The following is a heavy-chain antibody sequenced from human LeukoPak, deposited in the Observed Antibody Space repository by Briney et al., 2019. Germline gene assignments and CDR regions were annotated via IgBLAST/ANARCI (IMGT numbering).Heavy chain of an antibody. Sequence: PSETLSLTCNVSGDSVSSGHWSWIRQSPGKGLEWIGFIQDTGITDYNPSLKSRLLMSLDTSMNQFSLNLRSVTAADTAVYYCAGRGHRYSRDWGQGILVTISS. CDR3: AGRGHRYSRD. CDR1: GDSVSSGH. J-gene: IGHJ1*01. V-gene: IGHV4-4*09. D-gene: IGHD2-15*01. CDR2: IQDTGIT.